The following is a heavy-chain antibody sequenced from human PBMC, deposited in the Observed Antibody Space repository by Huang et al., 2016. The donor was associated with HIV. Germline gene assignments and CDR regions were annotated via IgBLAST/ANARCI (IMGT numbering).Heavy chain of an antibody. J-gene: IGHJ4*02. CDR1: GDSFSDYF. CDR2: VNTLGSS. D-gene: IGHD3-10*01. Sequence: QVRLEQWGPNLLKPSATLSLKCAVYGDSFSDYFWTWIRQSPVKGLEWSGEVNTLGSSTHNPSLSSPIAMSVDPSKSQIYRDLTAGTAADTAVYFCGRPKMTATPSDASWSYFDFWGRGTPVTVSS. CDR3: GRPKMTATPSDASWSYFDF. V-gene: IGHV4-34*01.